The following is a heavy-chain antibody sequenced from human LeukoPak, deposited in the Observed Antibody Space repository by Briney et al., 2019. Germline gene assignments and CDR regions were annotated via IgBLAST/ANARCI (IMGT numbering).Heavy chain of an antibody. D-gene: IGHD3-22*01. Sequence: SVKVSCKASGGTFSTYAISWVRQAPGQGPEWMGGIFGTAKYAQKFQGRVTITADESTSTAYMELSSLKSEDTAVYYCARILDRSGYSGTFDIWGQGTMVTVSS. V-gene: IGHV1-69*13. J-gene: IGHJ3*02. CDR3: ARILDRSGYSGTFDI. CDR1: GGTFSTYA. CDR2: IFGTA.